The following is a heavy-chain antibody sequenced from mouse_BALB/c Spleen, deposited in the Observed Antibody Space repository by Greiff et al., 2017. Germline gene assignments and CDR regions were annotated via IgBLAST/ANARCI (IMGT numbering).Heavy chain of an antibody. CDR1: GYTFTSYW. CDR2: IDPYDSAT. D-gene: IGHD1-2*01. V-gene: IGHV1-74*01. J-gene: IGHJ3*01. Sequence: QVQLQQPGAELVRPGASVKLSCKASGYTFTSYWMNWVKQRPEQGLEWIGRIDPYDSATHYNQKFKDKAILTVDKSSSTSYMQLSSLTSEDSAVYYCARDGRFAYWSQGTLVTVSA. CDR3: ARDGRFAY.